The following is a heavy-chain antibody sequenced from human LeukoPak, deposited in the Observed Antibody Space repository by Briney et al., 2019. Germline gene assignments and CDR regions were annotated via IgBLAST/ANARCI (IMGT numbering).Heavy chain of an antibody. V-gene: IGHV1-46*01. J-gene: IGHJ5*02. CDR1: GYTFTSYY. CDR3: ARVGSGSGP. CDR2: INPSGGST. Sequence: GASVKVSCKGSGYTFTSYYMHWVRQAPGQGLEWMGIINPSGGSTSYAQKFQGRVTMTRDMSTSTVYMELSSVTAADTAVYYCARVGSGSGPWGQGTLVTVPS. D-gene: IGHD3-10*01.